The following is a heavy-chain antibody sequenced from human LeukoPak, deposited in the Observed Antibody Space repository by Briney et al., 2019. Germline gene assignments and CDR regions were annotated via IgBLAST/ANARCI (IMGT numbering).Heavy chain of an antibody. CDR2: FDPEDGET. D-gene: IGHD2-8*01. V-gene: IGHV1-24*01. CDR1: RYTLTELS. Sequence: ASVKVSCKXSRYTLTELSMHWVRQAPGKGLEWMGGFDPEDGETIYAQKFQGRVTMTEDTSTDTAYMELSSLRSEDTAVYYCAQYCTNGVCRYYFDYWGQGTLVTVSS. J-gene: IGHJ4*02. CDR3: AQYCTNGVCRYYFDY.